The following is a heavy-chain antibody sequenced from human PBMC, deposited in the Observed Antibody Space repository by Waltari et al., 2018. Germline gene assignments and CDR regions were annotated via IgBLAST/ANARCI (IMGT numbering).Heavy chain of an antibody. CDR2: IYYSGIT. J-gene: IGHJ4*02. D-gene: IGHD2-21*01. CDR1: GGSISSYY. CDR3: ARGRVGGASFDY. V-gene: IGHV4-59*01. Sequence: QVQLQESGPGLVKPSETLSLTCTVSGGSISSYYWSWIRQPPGKGLEWIGYIYYSGITNYNPSLRSRVAISVDTSKNQFSLKLSSVTAADTAVYYCARGRVGGASFDYWGQGTLVTVSS.